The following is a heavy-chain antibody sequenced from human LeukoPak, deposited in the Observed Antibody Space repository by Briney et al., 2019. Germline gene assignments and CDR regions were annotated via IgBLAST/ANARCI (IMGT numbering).Heavy chain of an antibody. Sequence: GESLKISCKGSGYTFTSYWIGWVRQMPGKGLEWMGIIYPGDSDTTYSPSFQGQVTISADKSINTAYLQWSSLKASDSAMYYCARYYYDSNGYHYPDYWGQGTLVTVSS. CDR1: GYTFTSYW. CDR3: ARYYYDSNGYHYPDY. J-gene: IGHJ4*02. CDR2: IYPGDSDT. V-gene: IGHV5-51*01. D-gene: IGHD3-22*01.